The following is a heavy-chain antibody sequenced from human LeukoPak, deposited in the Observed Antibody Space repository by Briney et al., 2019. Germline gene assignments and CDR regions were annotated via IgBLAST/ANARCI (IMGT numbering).Heavy chain of an antibody. CDR2: IYYRGNT. CDR3: ARWHCTSTTCYYLDY. J-gene: IGHJ4*02. CDR1: GGSISSYY. D-gene: IGHD2-2*01. V-gene: IGHV4-59*01. Sequence: SETLSLTCTVSGGSISSYYWGWIRQPPGRGLEYIGHIYYRGNTDYNPSLKSRATISVDTSKNQFSLKLNSVTAADTAVYYCARWHCTSTTCYYLDYWGQGTLVTVSS.